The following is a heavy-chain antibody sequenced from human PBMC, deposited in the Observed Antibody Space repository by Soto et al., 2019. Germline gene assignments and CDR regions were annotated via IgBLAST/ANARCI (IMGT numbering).Heavy chain of an antibody. V-gene: IGHV4-39*01. CDR1: GGSISSSSYY. CDR3: ARRKAVAGGFDY. D-gene: IGHD6-19*01. J-gene: IGHJ4*02. CDR2: IYYSGST. Sequence: QLQLQESGPGLVKPSETLSLTCTVSGGSISSSSYYWGWIRQPPGKGLEWIGSIYYSGSTYYNPHLKSRVTISVDTSKNQCSLKLSSVTAADTAVYYCARRKAVAGGFDYWGQGTLVTVSS.